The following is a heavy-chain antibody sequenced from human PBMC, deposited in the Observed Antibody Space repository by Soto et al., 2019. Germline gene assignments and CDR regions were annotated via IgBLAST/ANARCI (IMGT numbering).Heavy chain of an antibody. CDR3: TREPVTTKWFFDN. J-gene: IGHJ4*02. V-gene: IGHV3-30*14. CDR2: ISFDGVIR. Sequence: QVQVTESGGGVVQPGGSLRLSCTTSGFTFSAYSMHWFRQAPGKGLEWVAVISFDGVIRNYADSVKGRFTISRDNSRNTLDLQMSSLRLEDTALYYCTREPVTTKWFFDNGGQGIVVVVSS. CDR1: GFTFSAYS. D-gene: IGHD2-8*01.